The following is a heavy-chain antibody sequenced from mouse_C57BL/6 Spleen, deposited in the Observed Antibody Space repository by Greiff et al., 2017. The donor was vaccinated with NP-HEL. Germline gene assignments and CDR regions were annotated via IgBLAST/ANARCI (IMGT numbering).Heavy chain of an antibody. D-gene: IGHD1-1*01. Sequence: VQLQQPGAELVKPGASVKLSCKASGYTFTSYWMHWVKQRPGRGLEWIGRIDPYSGGTKYNEKFKSKATLTVDKPSSTAYMQLSSLTCEDSAVYYCARGINDYGSSYVGNAMDYWGQGTSVTVSS. CDR1: GYTFTSYW. V-gene: IGHV1-72*01. J-gene: IGHJ4*01. CDR3: ARGINDYGSSYVGNAMDY. CDR2: IDPYSGGT.